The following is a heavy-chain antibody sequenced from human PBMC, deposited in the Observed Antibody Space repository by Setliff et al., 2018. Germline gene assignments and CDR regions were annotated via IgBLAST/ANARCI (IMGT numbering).Heavy chain of an antibody. CDR2: ISGGGSRT. CDR3: ASGVPREYYDSSGSSMLDY. CDR1: GFSFSSYA. D-gene: IGHD3-22*01. V-gene: IGHV3-23*01. J-gene: IGHJ4*02. Sequence: GGSLRLSCAASGFSFSSYAMNWVRQAPGKGLEWVSGISGGGSRTYYADSVKGRVTISRDNSKDTLYLQMNIVRAEDTAVYYCASGVPREYYDSSGSSMLDYWGQGTLVTVSS.